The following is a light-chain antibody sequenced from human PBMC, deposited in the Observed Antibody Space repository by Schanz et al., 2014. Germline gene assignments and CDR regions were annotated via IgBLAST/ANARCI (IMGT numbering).Light chain of an antibody. CDR2: NNN. CDR3: AAWDDSLSGPV. J-gene: IGLJ3*02. Sequence: QSVLTQPPSASGTPGQRVTISCSGSSSNIGSNTVHWYRQLPGTAPKLLIFNNNQRPSGVPDRFSGSKSGTSASLAISGLQSEDEADYYCAAWDDSLSGPVFGGGTKLTVL. CDR1: SSNIGSNT. V-gene: IGLV1-44*01.